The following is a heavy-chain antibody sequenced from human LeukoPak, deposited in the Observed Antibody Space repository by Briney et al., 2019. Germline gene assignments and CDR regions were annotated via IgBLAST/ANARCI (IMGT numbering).Heavy chain of an antibody. CDR2: IIPIIGIA. CDR3: ARWAGYCGSATCPYYLDF. J-gene: IGHJ4*02. D-gene: IGHD2-2*01. CDR1: GGTFSNYG. V-gene: IGHV1-69*04. Sequence: SVKVSCKASGGTFSNYGISWVRQAPGQGLEWMGRIIPIIGIANYAQKFQGRVTITADKSTSTAYMELTSLRPEDTAVYYCARWAGYCGSATCPYYLDFWGQGTLVTVSS.